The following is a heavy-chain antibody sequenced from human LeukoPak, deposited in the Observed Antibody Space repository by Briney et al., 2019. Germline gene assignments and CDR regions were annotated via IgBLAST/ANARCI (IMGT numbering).Heavy chain of an antibody. J-gene: IGHJ4*02. CDR1: GGSFSGYY. D-gene: IGHD1-26*01. CDR2: INHSGST. CDR3: ARAVGATTSHFDY. Sequence: PSETLSLTCAVYGGSFSGYYWSWIRQPPGKGLEWIGEINHSGSTNYNLSLKSRVTISVDTSKNQFSLKLSSVTAADTAVYYCARAVGATTSHFDYWGQGTLVTVPS. V-gene: IGHV4-34*01.